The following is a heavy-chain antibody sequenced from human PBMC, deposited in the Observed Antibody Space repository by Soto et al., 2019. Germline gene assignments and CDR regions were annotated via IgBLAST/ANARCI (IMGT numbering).Heavy chain of an antibody. CDR3: AKYLVTTYYYYYGMDV. J-gene: IGHJ6*02. Sequence: GGSLRISCAASGVTFRSYGMNWVRQAPGKGLEWVAVISYDGSNKYYADSVKGRFTISRDNSKNTLYLQMNSLRAEDTAVYYCAKYLVTTYYYYYGMDVWGQGTTVTVSS. CDR1: GVTFRSYG. V-gene: IGHV3-30*18. D-gene: IGHD4-4*01. CDR2: ISYDGSNK.